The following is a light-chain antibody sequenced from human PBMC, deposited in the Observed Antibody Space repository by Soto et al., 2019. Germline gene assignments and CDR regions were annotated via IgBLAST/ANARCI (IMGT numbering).Light chain of an antibody. CDR2: KAS. V-gene: IGKV1-5*03. CDR1: QTISSW. J-gene: IGKJ2*03. CDR3: QQYNSYPYS. Sequence: IQMTQSPSTLSASVGDRVSITCRASQTISSWLAWYQQKPGKAPKLLIYKASSLESGVPSRYSGSGSGTEFTLTISGLQPDDFATYYCQQYNSYPYSFGQGTKLEIK.